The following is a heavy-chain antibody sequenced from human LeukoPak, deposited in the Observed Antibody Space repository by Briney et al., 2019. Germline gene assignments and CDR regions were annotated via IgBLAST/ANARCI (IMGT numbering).Heavy chain of an antibody. CDR3: ATDFYYYDSSGYYKGAFDY. CDR1: GYTLTELS. V-gene: IGHV1-24*01. D-gene: IGHD3-22*01. Sequence: ASVTVSCKVSGYTLTELSMHWVRQAPGKGLEWMGGFDPEDGETIYAQKFQGRVTMTEDTSTDTAYMELSSLRSEDTAVYYCATDFYYYDSSGYYKGAFDYWGQGTLVTVSS. CDR2: FDPEDGET. J-gene: IGHJ4*02.